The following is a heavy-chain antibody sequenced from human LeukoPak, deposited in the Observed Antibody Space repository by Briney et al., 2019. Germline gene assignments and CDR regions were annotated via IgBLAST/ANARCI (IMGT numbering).Heavy chain of an antibody. Sequence: SVKVSCKATGGTFSSYAISWVRQAPGQGLEWMGRIIPIFGTANYAQKFQGRVTITTDESTSTAYMELSSLRSEDTAVYYCLYSYGYAYAAWGQGTLVTVSS. J-gene: IGHJ4*02. CDR1: GGTFSSYA. D-gene: IGHD5-18*01. CDR2: IIPIFGTA. V-gene: IGHV1-69*05. CDR3: LYSYGYAYAA.